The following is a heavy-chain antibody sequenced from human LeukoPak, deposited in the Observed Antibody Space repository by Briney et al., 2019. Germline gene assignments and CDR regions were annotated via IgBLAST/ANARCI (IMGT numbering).Heavy chain of an antibody. CDR1: GFTFGDYA. D-gene: IGHD4-17*01. Sequence: QPGRSLRLSCTASGFTFGDYAMSWVRQAPGKGLEWVGFIRSKAYGGTTEYAASVKGRFTISRDDSKSIAYLQMNSLKTEDTAVYYCTKNLRRLDYWGQGTLVTVSS. CDR3: TKNLRRLDY. J-gene: IGHJ4*02. CDR2: IRSKAYGGTT. V-gene: IGHV3-49*04.